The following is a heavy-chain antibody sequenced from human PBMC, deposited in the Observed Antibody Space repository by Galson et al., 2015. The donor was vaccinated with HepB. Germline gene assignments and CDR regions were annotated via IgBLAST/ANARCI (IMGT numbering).Heavy chain of an antibody. CDR1: GFTFSNYY. CDR3: ARVGPYYDFWRGHLDY. CDR2: ISSSGSTI. D-gene: IGHD3-3*01. Sequence: SLRLSCAASGFTFSNYYLSWIRQAPGKGLEWISYISSSGSTIYYADSVKGRFTISRDNAKNSLYLQMNSMRAEDPAVYYCARVGPYYDFWRGHLDYWGQGTLVTVSS. V-gene: IGHV3-11*01. J-gene: IGHJ4*02.